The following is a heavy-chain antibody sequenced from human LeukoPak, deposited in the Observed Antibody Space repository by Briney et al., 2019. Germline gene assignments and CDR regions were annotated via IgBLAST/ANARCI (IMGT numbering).Heavy chain of an antibody. CDR3: ANMVVVPAARAFDI. D-gene: IGHD2-2*01. J-gene: IGHJ3*02. CDR2: IRYDGSNK. V-gene: IGHV3-30*02. CDR1: GFTFSSYG. Sequence: PGGSLRLSCAASGFTFSSYGMHWVRQAPGKGLEWVAFIRYDGSNKYYADSVKGRFTISRDNSKNTLYLQMNSLRAEDTAVYYCANMVVVPAARAFDIWGQGTMVTVSS.